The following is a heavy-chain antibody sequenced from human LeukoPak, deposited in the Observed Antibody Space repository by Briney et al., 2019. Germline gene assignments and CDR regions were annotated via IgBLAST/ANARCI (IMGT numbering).Heavy chain of an antibody. CDR3: ATSSSWPPNFDY. V-gene: IGHV1-46*01. J-gene: IGHJ4*02. CDR1: GYTFTSYY. Sequence: ASVKVSCKASGYTFTSYYMHWVRQAPGQGLEWMGIINPSGGSTSYAQKFQGGVTMTRDTSTSTVYMELSSLRSEDTAVYYCATSSSWPPNFDYWGQGTLVTVSS. D-gene: IGHD6-13*01. CDR2: INPSGGST.